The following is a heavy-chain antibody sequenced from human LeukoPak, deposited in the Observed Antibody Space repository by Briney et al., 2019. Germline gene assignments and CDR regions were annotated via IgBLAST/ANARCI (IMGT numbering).Heavy chain of an antibody. V-gene: IGHV3-23*01. CDR3: AKDRKGTAAAGNWYFDL. CDR1: GFTFSSYA. D-gene: IGHD6-13*01. CDR2: ISGSGGST. J-gene: IGHJ2*01. Sequence: GGSLRLSCAASGFTFSSYAMSWVRQAPGKGLEWVSAISGSGGSTYYADSVKGRFTISRDNSKNTLYLQMNSLRAEDTAVYYCAKDRKGTAAAGNWYFDLWGRGTLVTVSS.